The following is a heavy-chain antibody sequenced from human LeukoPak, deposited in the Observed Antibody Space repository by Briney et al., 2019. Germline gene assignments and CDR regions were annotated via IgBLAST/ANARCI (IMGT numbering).Heavy chain of an antibody. Sequence: PSETLSLTCTVSGGSISSGGYYWSWIRQHPGKGLEWIGYIYYSGSTYYNPSLKSRVTISVDTSKNQFSLKLSSVTAADTAVYYCAREGCSSTSCYPVAFDIWGQGTMVTVPS. CDR1: GGSISSGGYY. CDR2: IYYSGST. CDR3: AREGCSSTSCYPVAFDI. V-gene: IGHV4-31*03. D-gene: IGHD2-2*01. J-gene: IGHJ3*02.